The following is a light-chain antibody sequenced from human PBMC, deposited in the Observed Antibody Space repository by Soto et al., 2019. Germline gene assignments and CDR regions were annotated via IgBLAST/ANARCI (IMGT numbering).Light chain of an antibody. CDR1: TSNIGAPYD. V-gene: IGLV1-40*01. J-gene: IGLJ1*01. CDR3: QSYDISLHNYV. Sequence: QSVLTQPPSVSGAPGQRVSISCTGSTSNIGAPYDVHWYQHLPGTAPKLLIYGDNNRPSGVPDRFSGSKSGTSASLAITRLQAEDEAHYYRQSYDISLHNYVFGTGTKVTVL. CDR2: GDN.